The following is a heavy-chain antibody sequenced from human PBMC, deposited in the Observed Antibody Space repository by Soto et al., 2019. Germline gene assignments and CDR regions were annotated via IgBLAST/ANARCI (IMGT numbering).Heavy chain of an antibody. J-gene: IGHJ5*02. CDR3: ATRQRNIVVVPTATDWFDP. CDR2: LIPIFATA. CDR1: GGTFSSYA. V-gene: IGHV1-69*06. Sequence: GASVKVSCKASGGTFSSYAISWVRQAPGQGLEWMGGLIPIFATANYAQKFQGRVTISADKSTSTAYMELSSLRSEDTAVYYCATRQRNIVVVPTATDWFDPWGQGTLVTVSS. D-gene: IGHD2-2*01.